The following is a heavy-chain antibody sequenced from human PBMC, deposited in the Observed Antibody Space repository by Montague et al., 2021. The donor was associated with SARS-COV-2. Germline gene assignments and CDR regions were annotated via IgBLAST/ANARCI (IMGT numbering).Heavy chain of an antibody. CDR3: ARHVSGSLTHFHH. J-gene: IGHJ1*01. CDR1: GASISRSSYY. V-gene: IGHV4-61*05. Sequence: SETLSLTCTVSGASISRSSYYWGWIRQPPGKGLEWIGYIYYSGSTNYNPSLKSRVTISVDTSKNQFSLNLSSVTAADTAVYYCARHVSGSLTHFHHWGQGSLVTVSS. CDR2: IYYSGST. D-gene: IGHD1-26*01.